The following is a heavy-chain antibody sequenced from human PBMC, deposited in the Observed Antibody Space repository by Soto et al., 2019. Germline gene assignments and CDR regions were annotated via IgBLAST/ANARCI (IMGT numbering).Heavy chain of an antibody. CDR1: GGTFSTYA. V-gene: IGHV1-69*06. CDR3: ARQMVNSGWYYGNWFDP. CDR2: IIPIFNTA. J-gene: IGHJ5*02. Sequence: QEQLVQSGAEVKKPGSSVKVSCKVFGGTFSTYAISWVRQAPGKGLEWMGGIIPIFNTAKYAQKFQGRVTITADKSTSTAHMELSSLRSEDTAVYYCARQMVNSGWYYGNWFDPWGQGTLVTVSS. D-gene: IGHD6-19*01.